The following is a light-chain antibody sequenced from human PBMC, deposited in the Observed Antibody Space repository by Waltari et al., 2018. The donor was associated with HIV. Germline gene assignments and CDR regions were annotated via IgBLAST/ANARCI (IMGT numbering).Light chain of an antibody. CDR2: GNS. J-gene: IGLJ2*01. CDR1: SSNIGAGYD. V-gene: IGLV1-40*01. CDR3: QSYDSSLSGVV. Sequence: VLTQPPSVSGAPGQRVTISCTGSSSNIGAGYDVHWYQQLPGTAPKLLIYGNSNRPSGVPDRFSGSKSGTSASLAITGLQAEDEADYYCQSYDSSLSGVVFGGGTKLTVL.